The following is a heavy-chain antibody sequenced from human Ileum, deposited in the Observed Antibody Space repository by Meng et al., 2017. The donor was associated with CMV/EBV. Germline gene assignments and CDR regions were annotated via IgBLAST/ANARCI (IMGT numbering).Heavy chain of an antibody. CDR3: AHSPPGASGWSFDY. J-gene: IGHJ4*02. CDR2: IYWDDDK. D-gene: IGHD6-19*01. CDR1: GFSLVVVGMS. V-gene: IGHV2-5*02. Sequence: HITFQESGPTLVHPTQALTLICPVVGFSLVVVGMSVGWIRQPPGKALEWLSLIYWDDDKRYSPSLKSRLTITKDTSKNQVVLTMTNMDPVDTATYYCAHSPPGASGWSFDYWGQGILVTVSS.